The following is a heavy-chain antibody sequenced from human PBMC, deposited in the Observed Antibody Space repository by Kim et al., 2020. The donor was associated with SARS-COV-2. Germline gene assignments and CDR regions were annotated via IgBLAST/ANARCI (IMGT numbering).Heavy chain of an antibody. CDR1: GYTFTAYY. CDR3: AKGGSSGYYRSPYYFDH. D-gene: IGHD6-19*01. J-gene: IGHJ4*02. V-gene: IGHV1-2*04. Sequence: ASVKVSCKASGYTFTAYYVHWVRQAPGQGLEWMGWINPNSGGSNYAQKFEGWVTMTRDTSANTAYLDLRRLKSDDTAVYYCAKGGSSGYYRSPYYFDHWGQGSLVMVSS. CDR2: INPNSGGS.